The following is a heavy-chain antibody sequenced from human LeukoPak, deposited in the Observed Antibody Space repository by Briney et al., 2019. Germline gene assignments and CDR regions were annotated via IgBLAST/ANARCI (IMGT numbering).Heavy chain of an antibody. CDR1: GFTFSTYS. CDR3: ARDGTYCSSTSCYTGGGDY. Sequence: GGSLRLSCAASGFTFSTYSMNWVRQAPGKGLEWVSYISTSRSIIYYADSVKGRFTISRDNAKSSLYLQMNSLRAEDTAVYYCARDGTYCSSTSCYTGGGDYWGQGTLVTVSS. CDR2: ISTSRSII. V-gene: IGHV3-48*01. D-gene: IGHD2-2*02. J-gene: IGHJ4*02.